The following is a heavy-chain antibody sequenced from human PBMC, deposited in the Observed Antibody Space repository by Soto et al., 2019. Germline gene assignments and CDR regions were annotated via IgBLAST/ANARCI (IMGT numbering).Heavy chain of an antibody. CDR2: ISGSGGST. J-gene: IGHJ4*02. Sequence: EVQLLESGGGLVQPGGSLRLSCAASGFTFSSYAMSWVRQAPGKGLEWVSAISGSGGSTYYAHSVKGRFTISRDNSKNTLYLQMNSLRAEDTAVYYCAKDPAYCSGGSCYLRDYWGQGTLVTVSS. CDR3: AKDPAYCSGGSCYLRDY. V-gene: IGHV3-23*01. D-gene: IGHD2-15*01. CDR1: GFTFSSYA.